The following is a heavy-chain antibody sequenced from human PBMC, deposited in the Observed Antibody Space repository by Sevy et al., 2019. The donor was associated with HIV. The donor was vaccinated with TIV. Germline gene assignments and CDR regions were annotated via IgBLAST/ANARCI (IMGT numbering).Heavy chain of an antibody. J-gene: IGHJ4*02. CDR3: TKESLRVTYTRGDFDH. Sequence: GGSLRLSCSAFGFNFQTFGMHWVRQAPGKGPEWLAVISSDGINHNYAASVKGRFTISRDNSKSLLFLQMNSLIPNDTAVYFCTKESLRVTYTRGDFDHWGQGTLVTVSS. CDR1: GFNFQTFG. D-gene: IGHD3-16*01. V-gene: IGHV3-30*18. CDR2: ISSDGINH.